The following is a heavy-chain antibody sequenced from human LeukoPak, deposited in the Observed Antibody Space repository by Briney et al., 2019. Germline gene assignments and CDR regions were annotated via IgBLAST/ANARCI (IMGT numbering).Heavy chain of an antibody. CDR1: GFTFSSYW. CDR3: ARLPYGDACYFDY. V-gene: IGHV3-7*01. J-gene: IGHJ4*02. CDR2: IKQDGSEM. D-gene: IGHD4-17*01. Sequence: PGGSLRLSCAASGFTFSSYWMSWVRQAPGKGLEWVANIKQDGSEMYYVDSVKGRFTISRDNAKSSLYLHMNSLSAEDTAVYYCARLPYGDACYFDYWGQGTLVTVSS.